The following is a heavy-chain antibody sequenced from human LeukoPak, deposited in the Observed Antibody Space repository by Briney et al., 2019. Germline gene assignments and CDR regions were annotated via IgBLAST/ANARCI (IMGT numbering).Heavy chain of an antibody. CDR3: ASGGDYLWGPLFEY. D-gene: IGHD3-16*01. CDR1: GFTFSTYW. CDR2: IKQDGSEK. J-gene: IGHJ4*02. Sequence: GGSLRLSCAASGFTFSTYWMSWVRQAPGKGLEWVANIKQDGSEKYYVDSVKGRFTVSRDNSKNSLYLQTNSLRAEDTAMYYCASGGDYLWGPLFEYWGQGTLVIVPS. V-gene: IGHV3-7*01.